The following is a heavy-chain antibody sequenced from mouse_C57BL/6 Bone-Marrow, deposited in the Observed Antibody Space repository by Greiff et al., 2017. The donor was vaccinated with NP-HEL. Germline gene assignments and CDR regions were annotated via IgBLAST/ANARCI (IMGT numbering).Heavy chain of an antibody. Sequence: VKLQESGAELARPGASVKLSCKASGYTFTSYGISWVKQRTGQGLEWIGEIYPRSGNTYYNEKFKGKATLTADKSSSTAYMELRRLTAEDSAVYFCARDPAWFAYWGQGTLVTVSA. V-gene: IGHV1-81*01. CDR3: ARDPAWFAY. CDR1: GYTFTSYG. J-gene: IGHJ3*01. CDR2: IYPRSGNT.